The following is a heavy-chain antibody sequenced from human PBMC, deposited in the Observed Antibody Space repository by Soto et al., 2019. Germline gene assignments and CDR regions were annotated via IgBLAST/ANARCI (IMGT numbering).Heavy chain of an antibody. V-gene: IGHV4-59*01. Sequence: PSETLSLTWTVSGGSINTYYWSWIRQPPGKGLEWIGHVYYSGSTNYNPSLKSRVAISVDTSKNQFSLKLSSVTAADTAMYYCARDNSSSWYNNWFDSWGQGTLVTVSS. CDR3: ARDNSSSWYNNWFDS. CDR1: GGSINTYY. CDR2: VYYSGST. J-gene: IGHJ5*01. D-gene: IGHD6-13*01.